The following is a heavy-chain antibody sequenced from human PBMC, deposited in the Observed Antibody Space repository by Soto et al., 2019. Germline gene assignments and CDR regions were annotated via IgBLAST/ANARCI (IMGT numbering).Heavy chain of an antibody. D-gene: IGHD3-22*01. CDR3: ARDPGYYYDSSGYYSAVDY. V-gene: IGHV3-21*01. J-gene: IGHJ4*02. CDR2: ISSSSSYI. CDR1: GFTFSSYS. Sequence: GGSLRLSCAASGFTFSSYSMNWVCQAPGKGLEWVSSISSSSSYIYYADSVKGRFTISRDNAKNSLYLQMNSLRAEDTAVYYCARDPGYYYDSSGYYSAVDYWSQGTLVTVYS.